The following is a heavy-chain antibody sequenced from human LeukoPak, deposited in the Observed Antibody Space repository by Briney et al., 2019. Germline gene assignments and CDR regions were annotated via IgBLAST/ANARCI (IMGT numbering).Heavy chain of an antibody. CDR1: GFTFSSYS. V-gene: IGHV3-21*01. J-gene: IGHJ4*02. Sequence: GGSLRLSCAASGFTFSSYSMNWVRQAPGKGLEWVSSISSSSSYIYYADSVKGRFTISRDNAKNSLYLQMNSLRAEDTAVYYWARGEGYCSSTSCYGGGDYWGQGTLVTVSS. CDR2: ISSSSSYI. D-gene: IGHD2-2*01. CDR3: ARGEGYCSSTSCYGGGDY.